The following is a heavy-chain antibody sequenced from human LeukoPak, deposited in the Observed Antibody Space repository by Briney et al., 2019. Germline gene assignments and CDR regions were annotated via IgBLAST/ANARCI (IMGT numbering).Heavy chain of an antibody. CDR3: ARDRRWLQGHYYYYMDV. CDR2: ISSSSSYI. D-gene: IGHD5-24*01. V-gene: IGHV3-21*01. CDR1: GFTFSSYS. Sequence: KPGGSLRLSCAASGFTFSSYSMNWVRQAPGKGLEWVSSISSSSSYIYYADSVKGRFTISRDNAKNSLYLQMNSLRAEDTAVYYCARDRRWLQGHYYYYMDVWGKGTTVTVSS. J-gene: IGHJ6*03.